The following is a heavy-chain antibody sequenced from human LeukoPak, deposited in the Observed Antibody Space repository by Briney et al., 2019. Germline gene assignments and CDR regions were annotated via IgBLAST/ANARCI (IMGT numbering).Heavy chain of an antibody. CDR3: ARDQRYCSSSSCPWEPFDY. D-gene: IGHD2-2*01. V-gene: IGHV3-21*04. Sequence: PGGSLRLSCAASGFTFSSYSMNWVRQAPGKGLEWVSSISSSSGYIYYADSVKGRFTISRDNAKNSLYLQMNSLRAEDTAVYYCARDQRYCSSSSCPWEPFDYWGQGTLVTVSS. J-gene: IGHJ4*02. CDR2: ISSSSGYI. CDR1: GFTFSSYS.